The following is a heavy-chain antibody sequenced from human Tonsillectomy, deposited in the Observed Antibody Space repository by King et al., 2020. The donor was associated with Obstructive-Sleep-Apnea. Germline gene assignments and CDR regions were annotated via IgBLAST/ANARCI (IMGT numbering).Heavy chain of an antibody. CDR1: GGSISTYY. D-gene: IGHD3-22*01. Sequence: QLQESGPGLVKPSENLTLTCTVSGGSISTYYWNWFRQAPGKGLEWIGYIYYSGSTNCNPSLKSRVTISVDTSKNQISLNLRSVTAADTAVYYCARGGYYYFDYWGQGTLATVSS. V-gene: IGHV4-59*08. J-gene: IGHJ4*02. CDR2: IYYSGST. CDR3: ARGGYYYFDY.